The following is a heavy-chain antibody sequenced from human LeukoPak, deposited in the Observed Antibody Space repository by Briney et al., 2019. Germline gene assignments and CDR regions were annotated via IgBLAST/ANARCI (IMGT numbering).Heavy chain of an antibody. J-gene: IGHJ4*02. CDR3: AREVIQTYYYGSRSSLGCDY. Sequence: PSETLSLTCTVSGGSISSYYWSWIRQPAGKGLEWIGRIYTSGSTNYNPSLKSRVTISVDTSKNQFSLNLSSVTAADTAVYYCAREVIQTYYYGSRSSLGCDYWGQGTLVTVSS. CDR1: GGSISSYY. V-gene: IGHV4-4*07. CDR2: IYTSGST. D-gene: IGHD3-10*01.